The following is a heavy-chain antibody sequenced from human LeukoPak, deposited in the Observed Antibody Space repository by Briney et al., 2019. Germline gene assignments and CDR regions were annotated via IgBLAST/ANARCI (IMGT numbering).Heavy chain of an antibody. CDR1: GFTFDDYA. J-gene: IGHJ4*02. Sequence: GGSLRLSCAASGFTFDDYAMHWVRHAPGKGLEWVSGISWNSGSIGYADSVKGRFTISRDNAKNSLYLQMNSLRAEDTALYYCAKDRSSWTSTFDYWGQGTLVTVSS. CDR3: AKDRSSWTSTFDY. CDR2: ISWNSGSI. V-gene: IGHV3-9*01. D-gene: IGHD6-13*01.